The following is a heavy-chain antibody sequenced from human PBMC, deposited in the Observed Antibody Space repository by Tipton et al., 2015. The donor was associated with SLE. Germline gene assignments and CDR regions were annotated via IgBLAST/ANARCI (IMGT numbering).Heavy chain of an antibody. V-gene: IGHV4-4*07. D-gene: IGHD4-17*01. Sequence: TLSLTCTVSGGSISSYYWSWIRQPAGKGLEWIGHIYTSGSTNYNPSLKSRVTISVDTSKNQFSLKLSSVTAADTAVYYCAREGGNYGDSNNWFDPWGQGTLVTVSS. CDR1: GGSISSYY. CDR3: AREGGNYGDSNNWFDP. CDR2: IYTSGST. J-gene: IGHJ5*02.